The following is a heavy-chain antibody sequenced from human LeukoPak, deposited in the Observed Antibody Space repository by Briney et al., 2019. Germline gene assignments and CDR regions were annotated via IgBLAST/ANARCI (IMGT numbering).Heavy chain of an antibody. CDR2: IYYSGST. Sequence: PSETLSLTCTVSGGSISSYYWSWIRQPPGKGLEWFGYIYYSGSTNYNPSLKSRVTISVDTSKNQFSLKLSSVTAADTAVYYCARHKEGDDILTGYSFYFDYWGQGTLVTVSS. J-gene: IGHJ4*02. CDR3: ARHKEGDDILTGYSFYFDY. CDR1: GGSISSYY. V-gene: IGHV4-59*08. D-gene: IGHD3-9*01.